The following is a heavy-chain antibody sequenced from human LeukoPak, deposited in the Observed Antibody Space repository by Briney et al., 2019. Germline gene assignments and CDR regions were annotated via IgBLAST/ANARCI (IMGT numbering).Heavy chain of an antibody. J-gene: IGHJ5*02. D-gene: IGHD2-15*01. Sequence: GESLKISCKGSGYIINNYWIGWVRQMPGKGLEWMRIIYPADSDIRYSPSFQGQVTISADKSISTAYLQWSSLKASDTAMYYCARQEYCSGGSCYTWFDPWGQGTLVTVSS. V-gene: IGHV5-51*01. CDR1: GYIINNYW. CDR3: ARQEYCSGGSCYTWFDP. CDR2: IYPADSDI.